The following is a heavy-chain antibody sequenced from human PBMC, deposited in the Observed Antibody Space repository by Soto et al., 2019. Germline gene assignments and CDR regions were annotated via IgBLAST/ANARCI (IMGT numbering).Heavy chain of an antibody. J-gene: IGHJ3*02. V-gene: IGHV4-59*01. CDR2: IYYSGST. CDR1: GGSISSYY. D-gene: IGHD3-22*01. CDR3: ARFVAFDSSGYPLDAFDI. Sequence: QVQLQESGPGLVKPSETLSLTCTVSGGSISSYYWSWIRQPPGKGLEWIGYIYYSGSTNYNPSLKSRVSISVDTSKNQFSLKLSSVTAADTAVYYCARFVAFDSSGYPLDAFDIWGQGTMVTVSS.